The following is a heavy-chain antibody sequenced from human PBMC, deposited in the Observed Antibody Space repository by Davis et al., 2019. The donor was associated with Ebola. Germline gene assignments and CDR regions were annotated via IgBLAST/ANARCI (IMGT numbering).Heavy chain of an antibody. Sequence: HTGGSLRLSCAASGFTFSSYAMHWVRQAPGKGLVWVSRIEDDGSSTTYADSVKGRFTISRDNAKNTLYLQMNSLRAEDTAVYYCARAPVRNAVATINSWGQGTLVTVSS. D-gene: IGHD5-12*01. J-gene: IGHJ4*02. CDR1: GFTFSSYA. CDR3: ARAPVRNAVATINS. V-gene: IGHV3-74*01. CDR2: IEDDGSST.